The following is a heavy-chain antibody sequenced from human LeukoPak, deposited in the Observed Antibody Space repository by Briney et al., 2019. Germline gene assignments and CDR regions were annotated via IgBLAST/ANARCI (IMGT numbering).Heavy chain of an antibody. CDR2: IIPILGIA. D-gene: IGHD2-15*01. CDR3: ARESDYCSGGSCYLGAFDI. J-gene: IGHJ3*02. Sequence: SVKVSCKASGGTFSSYAISWVRQAPGQGLEWMGRIIPILGIANYAQKFQGRVTITADKSASTAYMELSSLRSEDTAVYYCARESDYCSGGSCYLGAFDIWGQGTMVTVSS. CDR1: GGTFSSYA. V-gene: IGHV1-69*04.